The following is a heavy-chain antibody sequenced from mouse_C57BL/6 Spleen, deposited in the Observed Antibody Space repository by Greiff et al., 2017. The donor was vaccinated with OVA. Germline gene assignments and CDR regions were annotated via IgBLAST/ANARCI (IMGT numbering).Heavy chain of an antibody. CDR3: ARDTTKTDWYFDV. CDR2: IDPSDSST. CDR1: GYTFTSYW. V-gene: IGHV1-69*01. D-gene: IGHD1-1*01. Sequence: QVQLQQPGAELVMPGASVKLSCKASGYTFTSYWMHWVKQRPGQGLEWIGEIDPSDSSTNYNQKFKGKSTLTVDKSSSTAYMQLSSLTSEDSAVYYCARDTTKTDWYFDVWGTGTTVTVSS. J-gene: IGHJ1*03.